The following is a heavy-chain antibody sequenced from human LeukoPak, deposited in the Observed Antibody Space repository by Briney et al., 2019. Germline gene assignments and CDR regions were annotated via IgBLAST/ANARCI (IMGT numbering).Heavy chain of an antibody. CDR2: IYYSGST. V-gene: IGHV4-59*12. Sequence: SETLSLTCTVSGGSISSYYWSWIRQPPGKGLEWIGYIYYSGSTNYNPSLKSRVTISVDTSKNQFSLKLSSVTAADTAVYYCARRGAARLRRALGIDAFDIWGQGTMVTVSS. D-gene: IGHD6-6*01. CDR1: GGSISSYY. J-gene: IGHJ3*02. CDR3: ARRGAARLRRALGIDAFDI.